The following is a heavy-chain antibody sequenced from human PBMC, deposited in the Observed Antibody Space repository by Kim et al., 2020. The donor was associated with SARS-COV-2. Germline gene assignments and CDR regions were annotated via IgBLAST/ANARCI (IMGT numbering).Heavy chain of an antibody. CDR1: GHTVRTAW. Sequence: GGSLRLSCVVSGHTVRTAWMSLVRQARGKGLEWGGRIQSKSDGETTDYAAPVKGRFSISRDDSKNTIFLQMSSLQTEDTAVYYCTTQLRCLGELSRSDFWGQGTLVTVSS. D-gene: IGHD3-16*02. J-gene: IGHJ4*02. CDR3: TTQLRCLGELSRSDF. CDR2: IQSKSDGETT. V-gene: IGHV3-15*01.